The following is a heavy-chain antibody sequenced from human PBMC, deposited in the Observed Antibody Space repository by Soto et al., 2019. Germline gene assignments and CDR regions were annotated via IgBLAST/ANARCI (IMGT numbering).Heavy chain of an antibody. CDR2: MYNTGST. CDR1: GGSISRYY. D-gene: IGHD2-21*02. Sequence: QVQLQESGPGLVKPSETLSLTCTVSGGSISRYYWSWIRQPPGKGLEWIGYMYNTGSTVYNPPFKICFTLSVDTSKNQFSLKLNSVTAADTAVYYCARDLWGYCGTDCYPLDVWGQGTTVTVSS. V-gene: IGHV4-59*01. CDR3: ARDLWGYCGTDCYPLDV. J-gene: IGHJ6*02.